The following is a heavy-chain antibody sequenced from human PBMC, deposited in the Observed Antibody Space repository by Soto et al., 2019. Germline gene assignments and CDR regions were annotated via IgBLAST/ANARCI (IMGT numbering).Heavy chain of an antibody. Sequence: ASVKVSCKASGYTFTSYAMHWVRQAPGQRLEWMGWINAGNGNTKYSQKFQGRVTITRDTSASTAYMELSSLRSEDTAVYYCARDPMVVVVVAATPPYYMDVWGKGTMVTVSS. D-gene: IGHD2-15*01. V-gene: IGHV1-3*01. CDR3: ARDPMVVVVVAATPPYYMDV. J-gene: IGHJ6*03. CDR2: INAGNGNT. CDR1: GYTFTSYA.